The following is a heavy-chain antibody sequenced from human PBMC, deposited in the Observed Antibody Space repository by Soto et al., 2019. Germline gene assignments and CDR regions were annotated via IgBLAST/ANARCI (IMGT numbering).Heavy chain of an antibody. CDR3: AREHDWNYDY. CDR1: GFTCTNYA. D-gene: IGHD1-7*01. J-gene: IGHJ4*02. Sequence: QVQLVHSGAEVRKPGASVKVSCKTSGFTCTNYAIHWVRQAPGQRLEWMGWIHGGNGNTKYSQRFQDRVTFIRDTSASTAYMELSSLRSEDTAVYYCAREHDWNYDYWGQGTLVTVSS. V-gene: IGHV1-3*01. CDR2: IHGGNGNT.